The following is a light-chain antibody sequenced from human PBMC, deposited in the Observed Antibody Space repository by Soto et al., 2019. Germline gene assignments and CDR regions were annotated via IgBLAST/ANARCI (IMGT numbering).Light chain of an antibody. CDR1: QSVSNN. CDR2: GAS. CDR3: QQYNDWWT. J-gene: IGKJ1*01. Sequence: EIVVTQSPATLSVSPLESATLSCRASQSVSNNLTWYQQKPGQPPRLLIYGASTRATGVPGRFSGSGSGTEFTLTISSLQSEDFAVYYCQQYNDWWTFGQGTKVDIK. V-gene: IGKV3-15*01.